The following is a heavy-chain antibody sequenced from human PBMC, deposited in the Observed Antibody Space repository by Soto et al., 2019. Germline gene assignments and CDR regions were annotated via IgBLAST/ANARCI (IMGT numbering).Heavy chain of an antibody. CDR1: GGSISSYY. D-gene: IGHD3-22*01. J-gene: IGHJ5*02. Sequence: SETLSLTCTVSGGSISSYYWSWIRQPPGKGLEWIGYIYYSGSTNYNPSLKSRVTISVDTSKNQFSLKLSSVTAADTAVYYCARASYYYDRSGAYNWFDPWGQGTLVTVS. V-gene: IGHV4-59*01. CDR2: IYYSGST. CDR3: ARASYYYDRSGAYNWFDP.